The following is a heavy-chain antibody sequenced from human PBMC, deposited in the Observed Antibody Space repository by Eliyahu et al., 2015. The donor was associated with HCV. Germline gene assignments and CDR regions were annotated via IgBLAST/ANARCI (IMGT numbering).Heavy chain of an antibody. Sequence: EVQLLESGGGLVQPGGSLRLSCAASGFTFSTYAMNWVRQAPGKGLEGVSVISGSGDSTYYADSVKGRFTISRDNSKNTLYLQMNSLRPEDTAVYSCAKVGDYGSGSYITRGFDLWGRGTLVTVSS. CDR2: ISGSGDST. D-gene: IGHD3-10*01. CDR3: AKVGDYGSGSYITRGFDL. CDR1: GFTFSTYA. V-gene: IGHV3-23*01. J-gene: IGHJ2*01.